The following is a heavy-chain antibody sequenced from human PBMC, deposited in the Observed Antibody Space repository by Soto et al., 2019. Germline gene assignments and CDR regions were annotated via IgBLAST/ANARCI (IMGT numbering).Heavy chain of an antibody. J-gene: IGHJ4*02. D-gene: IGHD3-9*01. Sequence: SETLSLTCTVSGGSVSSYYWSWIRQSPGKGLEWIGYIYYSGSINYNPSLKSRVTISVDTSKNQFSLKLSSVTAADTAVYYCARGRSYDILTGLDYWGQGTLVTVSS. CDR1: GGSVSSYY. CDR2: IYYSGSI. CDR3: ARGRSYDILTGLDY. V-gene: IGHV4-59*02.